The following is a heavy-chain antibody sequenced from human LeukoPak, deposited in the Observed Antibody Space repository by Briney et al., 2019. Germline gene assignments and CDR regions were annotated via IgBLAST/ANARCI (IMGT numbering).Heavy chain of an antibody. CDR1: GGSISSGGYY. D-gene: IGHD4-23*01. CDR3: ARAGIVVTPFDY. Sequence: NPSQTLSLTCTVSGGSISSGGYYWSWIRQHPGKGLEWIGYIYYSGSTYYNPSLKSRVTISVDTSKNQFSLKLSSVTAADTAVYYCARAGIVVTPFDYWGQGTLVTVSS. CDR2: IYYSGST. J-gene: IGHJ4*02. V-gene: IGHV4-31*03.